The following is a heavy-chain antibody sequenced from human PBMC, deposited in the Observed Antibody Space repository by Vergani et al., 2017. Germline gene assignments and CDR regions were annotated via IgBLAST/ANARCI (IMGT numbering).Heavy chain of an antibody. Sequence: QVQLVESGGGVVQRGGSLRLSCATSGFTLSNYDMQWIRQGPVKGLEFVAVIHFDGSNQYYADSVKGRFTLSRDFSKNTLYLQMNSLRTDDTVTYYCAKHFRGWGIDYWGQGTQVMVSS. J-gene: IGHJ4*02. CDR2: IHFDGSNQ. CDR1: GFTLSNYD. V-gene: IGHV3-30*02. D-gene: IGHD3-16*01. CDR3: AKHFRGWGIDY.